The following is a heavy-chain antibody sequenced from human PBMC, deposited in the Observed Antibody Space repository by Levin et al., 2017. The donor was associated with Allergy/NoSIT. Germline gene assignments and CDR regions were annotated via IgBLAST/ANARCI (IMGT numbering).Heavy chain of an antibody. Sequence: GESLKISCAASGFTFSSYAMSWVRQAPGKGLEWVSVISGSGGSTYYADSVKGRFTISRDNSKNTLYLQMNSLRAEDTAVYYCAKDPGHGSYYSPFDYWGQGTLVTVSS. CDR3: AKDPGHGSYYSPFDY. V-gene: IGHV3-23*01. CDR2: ISGSGGST. J-gene: IGHJ4*02. D-gene: IGHD1-26*01. CDR1: GFTFSSYA.